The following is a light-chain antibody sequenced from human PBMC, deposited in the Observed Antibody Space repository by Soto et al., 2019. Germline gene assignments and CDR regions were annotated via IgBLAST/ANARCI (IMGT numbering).Light chain of an antibody. CDR3: QQYGSSHT. CDR1: QSVSSSY. Sequence: EIVLTQSPGTLSLSPGERATLSCRASQSVSSSYLAWYQQKPGQAPRLLIYGASSRATGIPDRFSGSGAGTDFTLTISRLEPEDFAVYYCQQYGSSHTFGQGNKLAIK. J-gene: IGKJ2*01. CDR2: GAS. V-gene: IGKV3-20*01.